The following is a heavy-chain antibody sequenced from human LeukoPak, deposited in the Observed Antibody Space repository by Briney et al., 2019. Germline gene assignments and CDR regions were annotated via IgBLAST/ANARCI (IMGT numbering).Heavy chain of an antibody. CDR2: INSDGSWT. D-gene: IGHD2-15*01. J-gene: IGHJ4*02. CDR3: TRDRGGSPTDVFDY. Sequence: GGSLRLSCAASGNYWMHWVRQAPGKGLLWVSHINSDGSWTTYADSVKGRFTISKDNAKNTVYMQMDGLRAEDTAVYYCTRDRGGSPTDVFDYWGQGTLVTVSS. CDR1: GNYW. V-gene: IGHV3-74*01.